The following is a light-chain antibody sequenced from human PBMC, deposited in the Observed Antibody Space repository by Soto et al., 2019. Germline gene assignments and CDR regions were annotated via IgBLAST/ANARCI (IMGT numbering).Light chain of an antibody. J-gene: IGLJ3*02. CDR2: GNS. CDR1: SSNIGAGYD. Sequence: QSVLTQPPSVSGAPGQRVTISCTESSSNIGAGYDVHWYQQLPGTAPNLLIYGNSNRPSGVPDRFSGSKSGTSASLAITGLQAEDEADYYCQSHDSSLSGWVFGGGTKVTVL. CDR3: QSHDSSLSGWV. V-gene: IGLV1-40*01.